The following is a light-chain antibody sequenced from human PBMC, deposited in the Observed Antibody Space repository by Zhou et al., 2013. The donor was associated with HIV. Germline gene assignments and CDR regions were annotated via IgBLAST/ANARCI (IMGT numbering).Light chain of an antibody. CDR3: QQRSNWPPLT. V-gene: IGKV3D-20*02. J-gene: IGKJ4*01. CDR2: DAS. CDR1: QSVSSSF. Sequence: EIVLTQSPATLSLSPGERATLSCGASQSVSSSFLAWYQQKPGLAPSLLIYDASTRATGIPDRFSGSGSGTHFTLTISSLEPEDFAVYYCQQRSNWPPLTFGGGTKVEIK.